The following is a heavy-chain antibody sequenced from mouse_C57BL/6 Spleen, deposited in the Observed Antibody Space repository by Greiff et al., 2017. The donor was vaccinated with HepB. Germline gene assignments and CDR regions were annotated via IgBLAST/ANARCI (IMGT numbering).Heavy chain of an antibody. CDR3: ARDFITTVVYFDY. V-gene: IGHV5-4*01. Sequence: EVHLVESGGGLVKPGGSLKLSCAASGFTFSSYAMSWVRQTPEKRLEWVATISDGGSYTYYPDNVKGRFTISRDNAKNNLYLQMSHLKSEDTAMYYCARDFITTVVYFDYWGQGTTLTVSS. D-gene: IGHD1-1*01. J-gene: IGHJ2*01. CDR1: GFTFSSYA. CDR2: ISDGGSYT.